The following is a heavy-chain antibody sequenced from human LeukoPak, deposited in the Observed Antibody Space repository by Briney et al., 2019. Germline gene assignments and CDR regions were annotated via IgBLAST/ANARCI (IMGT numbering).Heavy chain of an antibody. CDR3: VRDSAVRGSLFDY. V-gene: IGHV3-48*04. D-gene: IGHD6-19*01. Sequence: GGSLRLSCAVSGITFSYYSMNWMRQAPGKGLEWVSYISSRGSTIEYADSVEGRFTISRDNAKNSLDLQMNRLRVEDTAVYYCVRDSAVRGSLFDYWGQGTLVTVSS. CDR1: GITFSYYS. CDR2: ISSRGSTI. J-gene: IGHJ4*02.